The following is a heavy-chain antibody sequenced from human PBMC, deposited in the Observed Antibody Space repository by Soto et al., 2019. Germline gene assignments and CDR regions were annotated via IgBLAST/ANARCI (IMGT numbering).Heavy chain of an antibody. D-gene: IGHD1-26*01. CDR3: ARLARGEVEAYDI. V-gene: IGHV4-59*08. CDR2: IYFNGGT. Sequence: QVQLQESGPRLVKPSETLSLTCSVSDGSISPYYWGWIRQSPGKGLEWIGYIYFNGGTDYNPSLKSRVTISVDTSKKQFSLKLTSVTAADTAMYYCARLARGEVEAYDIWGQGTMVTVS. J-gene: IGHJ3*02. CDR1: DGSISPYY.